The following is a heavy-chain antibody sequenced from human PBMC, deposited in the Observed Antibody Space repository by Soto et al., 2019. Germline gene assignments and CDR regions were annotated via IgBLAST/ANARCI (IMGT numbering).Heavy chain of an antibody. Sequence: GASVKVSCKASGYTFTRYTMNWVRQATGQRLEWMGWINPDNGNTKSSQKFQDRVSITRDTSASTAYMDLSSLRSEDTAVYDCARGIATGQLDPWGQGTLVTVSS. CDR3: ARGIATGQLDP. CDR1: GYTFTRYT. CDR2: INPDNGNT. V-gene: IGHV1-3*01. D-gene: IGHD2-15*01. J-gene: IGHJ5*02.